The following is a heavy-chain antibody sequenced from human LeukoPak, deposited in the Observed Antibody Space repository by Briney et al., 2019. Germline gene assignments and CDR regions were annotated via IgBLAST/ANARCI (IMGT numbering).Heavy chain of an antibody. V-gene: IGHV3-48*01. CDR3: ARSLRNAFDI. J-gene: IGHJ3*02. CDR2: IRSSSTI. CDR1: GFTFSSYS. D-gene: IGHD3-3*01. Sequence: GGSLRLSCAASGFTFSSYSMNWVRQAPGKGLEWVSYIRSSSTIYYADSVKGRFTISTDNANNSLYLQMNSLRAEDTAVYYCARSLRNAFDIWGQGTMVTVSS.